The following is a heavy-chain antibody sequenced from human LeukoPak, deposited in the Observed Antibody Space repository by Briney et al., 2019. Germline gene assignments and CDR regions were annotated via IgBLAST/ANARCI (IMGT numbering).Heavy chain of an antibody. CDR3: ARRSAGRTPFFDF. Sequence: GESLKISFKGSGYTFIDYWIGWVRQKPGKGLEWMANIYPDDSDTRYSPSFRGQVTISADKSINTAYLQWSRLTASDTAMYYCARRSAGRTPFFDFWGQGTLVTVSS. V-gene: IGHV5-51*01. CDR1: GYTFIDYW. J-gene: IGHJ4*02. D-gene: IGHD1-1*01. CDR2: IYPDDSDT.